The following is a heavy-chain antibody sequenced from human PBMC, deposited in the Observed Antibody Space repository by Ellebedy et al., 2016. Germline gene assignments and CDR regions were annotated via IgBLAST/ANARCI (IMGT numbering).Heavy chain of an antibody. D-gene: IGHD7-27*01. Sequence: GESLKISCAASGFSFSSHGMSWVRQAPGKGLEWVSSISSRGDLTYYADSVKGRFTVSRDNSKNTLYLQMNSLTVGDTAVYHCAKIGPLGRWYFDLWGRGTLVTVSS. V-gene: IGHV3-23*01. CDR2: ISSRGDLT. CDR1: GFSFSSHG. J-gene: IGHJ2*01. CDR3: AKIGPLGRWYFDL.